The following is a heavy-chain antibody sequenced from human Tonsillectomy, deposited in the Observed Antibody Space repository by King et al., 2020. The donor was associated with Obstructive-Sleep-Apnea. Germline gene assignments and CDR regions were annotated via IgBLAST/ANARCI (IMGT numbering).Heavy chain of an antibody. J-gene: IGHJ4*02. CDR3: ARGRRGYYYGSGSIPYGY. D-gene: IGHD3-10*01. CDR1: GGSFSGYY. Sequence: VQLQQWGAGLLKPSETLSLTCAVYGGSFSGYYWSWIRQPPGKGLEWIGEINHSGSTNYNPSLKSRVTISVDTSKNQFSLKLSSVTAADTAVYYCARGRRGYYYGSGSIPYGYWGQGTLVTVSS. V-gene: IGHV4-34*01. CDR2: INHSGST.